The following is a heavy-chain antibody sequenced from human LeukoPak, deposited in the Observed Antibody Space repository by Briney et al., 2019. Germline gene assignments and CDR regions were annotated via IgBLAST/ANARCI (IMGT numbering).Heavy chain of an antibody. J-gene: IGHJ5*02. V-gene: IGHV1-18*01. CDR3: ARVGPWFGELLSTQNWFDP. CDR1: GGTFSSYA. Sequence: ASVKFSCQASGGTFSSYAISWVRQAPGQGLEWMGWISAYNGNTNYAQKLQGRVTMTTDTSTSTAYMELRSLRFDDTAVYYCARVGPWFGELLSTQNWFDPWAQGTLVPVSS. D-gene: IGHD3-10*01. CDR2: ISAYNGNT.